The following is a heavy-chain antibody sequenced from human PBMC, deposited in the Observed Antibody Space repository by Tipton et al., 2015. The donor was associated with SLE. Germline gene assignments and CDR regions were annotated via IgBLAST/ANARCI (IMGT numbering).Heavy chain of an antibody. CDR1: GGSISTYY. CDR3: ARDHGGSVTMIVDYMDV. V-gene: IGHV4-59*01. J-gene: IGHJ6*03. Sequence: TLSLTCTVSGGSISTYYWSWIRQPPGKGLEWIGYIYYSGRTNYNPSLKSRVTISVDTSKNQFSLKLSSVTAADTAVYYCARDHGGSVTMIVDYMDVWGKGTTVTVSS. D-gene: IGHD3-22*01. CDR2: IYYSGRT.